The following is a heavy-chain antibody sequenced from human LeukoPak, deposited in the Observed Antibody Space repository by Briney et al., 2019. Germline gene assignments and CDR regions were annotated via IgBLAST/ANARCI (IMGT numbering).Heavy chain of an antibody. J-gene: IGHJ6*02. CDR3: ARGLYCSRSTSCYDYGMDV. V-gene: IGHV1-69*01. CDR2: FIPILGTP. D-gene: IGHD2-2*01. CDR1: GGTFRNYG. Sequence: SVKVSCKTSGGTFRNYGLNWVRQAPGQGLEWMGGFIPILGTPKYAQNLQGRVTITADESTSTGYMELSSLRYEDTAVYYCARGLYCSRSTSCYDYGMDVWGQGTTVTVSS.